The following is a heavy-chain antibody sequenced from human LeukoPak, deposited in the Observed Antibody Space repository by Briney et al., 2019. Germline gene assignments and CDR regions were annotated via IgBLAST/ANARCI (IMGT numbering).Heavy chain of an antibody. CDR2: IYYSGST. D-gene: IGHD3-16*02. V-gene: IGHV4-61*01. Sequence: LETLSLTCTVSGGSVYSATYNWNWIRQPPGKGLQWIGSIYYSGSTNYNPSLKGRVTILLDTSKNQFSLRLSSVIAADTAVYYCARENDDLCGGYRPPWFDPWGQGTLVTVSS. J-gene: IGHJ5*02. CDR3: ARENDDLCGGYRPPWFDP. CDR1: GGSVYSATYN.